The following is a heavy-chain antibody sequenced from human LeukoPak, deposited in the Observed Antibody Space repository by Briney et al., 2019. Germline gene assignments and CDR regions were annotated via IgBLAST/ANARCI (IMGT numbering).Heavy chain of an antibody. J-gene: IGHJ4*02. CDR2: ISYDGRDK. D-gene: IGHD2-2*01. V-gene: IGHV3-30*04. Sequence: GRSLRLSCAASGFTFSSYTMHWVRQAPGKGLKWGALISYDGRDKYYADSVKGRFTISTDNTKNTLYLQMNSLRAEDTAVYYCARDLSGDIVVVPAAMCLDYWGQGTLVTVS. CDR1: GFTFSSYT. CDR3: ARDLSGDIVVVPAAMCLDY.